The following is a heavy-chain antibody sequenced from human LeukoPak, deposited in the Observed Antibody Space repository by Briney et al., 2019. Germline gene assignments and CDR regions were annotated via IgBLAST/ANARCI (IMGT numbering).Heavy chain of an antibody. Sequence: PSETLSLTCTVSGGSISSYYWSWIRQPPGKGLEWIGYIYTSGSTNYNPSLKSRVTISVDTSKNQFSLELSSVTAADTAVYYCARGGYYSVADYWGQGTLVTVSS. V-gene: IGHV4-4*09. D-gene: IGHD3-3*01. J-gene: IGHJ4*02. CDR2: IYTSGST. CDR3: ARGGYYSVADY. CDR1: GGSISSYY.